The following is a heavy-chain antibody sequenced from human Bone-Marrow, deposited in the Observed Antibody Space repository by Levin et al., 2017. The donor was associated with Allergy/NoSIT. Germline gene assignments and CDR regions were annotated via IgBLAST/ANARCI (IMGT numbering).Heavy chain of an antibody. V-gene: IGHV1-69*01. CDR3: ARVPCSSTSCYLFGNSYYYYYMDV. Sequence: KISCKASGGTFSSYAISWVRQAPGQGLEWMGGIIPIFGTANYAQKFQGRVTITADESTSTAYMELSSLRSEDTAVYYCARVPCSSTSCYLFGNSYYYYYMDVWGKGTTVTVSS. CDR1: GGTFSSYA. J-gene: IGHJ6*03. D-gene: IGHD2-2*01. CDR2: IIPIFGTA.